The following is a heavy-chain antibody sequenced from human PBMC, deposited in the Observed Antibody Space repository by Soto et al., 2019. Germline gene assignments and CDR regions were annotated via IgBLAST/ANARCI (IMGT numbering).Heavy chain of an antibody. D-gene: IGHD3-22*01. CDR3: ARPHYDSNTFYSFFDY. CDR2: IFHGGGT. CDR1: GESFSGYY. Sequence: SETLSLTFDVSGESFSGYYWSCIHQPPGKGLEWIGQIFHGGGTNYSSSLKSRVTISVDTSKNQFSLELTSVTAADTAVYYCARPHYDSNTFYSFFDYWGQGTLVTVSS. J-gene: IGHJ4*02. V-gene: IGHV4-34*12.